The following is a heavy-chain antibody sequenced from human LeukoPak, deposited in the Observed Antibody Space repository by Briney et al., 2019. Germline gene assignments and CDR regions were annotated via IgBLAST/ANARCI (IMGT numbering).Heavy chain of an antibody. CDR1: GYTFTGYY. CDR3: ARTTYYYGSGSSPLDY. V-gene: IGHV1-2*04. D-gene: IGHD3-10*01. J-gene: IGHJ4*02. CDR2: INPNSGGT. Sequence: ASVKVSCKASGYTFTGYYMHWVRQAPGQGLEWMGWINPNSGGTNYAQKFQGWVTMTKGTSISTAYMELSRLRSDDTAVYYCARTTYYYGSGSSPLDYWGQGTLVTVSS.